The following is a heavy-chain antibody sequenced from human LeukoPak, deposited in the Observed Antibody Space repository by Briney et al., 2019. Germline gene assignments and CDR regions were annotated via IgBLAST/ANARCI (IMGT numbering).Heavy chain of an antibody. CDR3: ARGDYGEDY. CDR1: GYSISSGYY. Sequence: SETLSLTCTVSGYSISSGYYWGWIRQPPGQGLEWIGSIYHSGSTYYNPSLKSRVTISVDTSKNQFSLKLSSVTAADTAVYYCARGDYGEDYWGQGTLVTVSS. J-gene: IGHJ4*02. CDR2: IYHSGST. V-gene: IGHV4-38-2*02. D-gene: IGHD4-17*01.